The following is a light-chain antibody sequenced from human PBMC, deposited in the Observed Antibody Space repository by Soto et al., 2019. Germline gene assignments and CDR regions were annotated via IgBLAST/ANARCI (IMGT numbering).Light chain of an antibody. CDR3: MQALQTLT. V-gene: IGKV2-28*01. CDR1: QSLLHSHGYHY. J-gene: IGKJ1*01. Sequence: IVMTHXPXXXXVXXXGPASIXFRSSQSLLHSHGYHYLDWYLQKPGQSPQLLIYLGSNRASGVPDRFSGSGSGTDFTLKISRVEAEDVGVYYCMQALQTLTFGQGTKVDIK. CDR2: LGS.